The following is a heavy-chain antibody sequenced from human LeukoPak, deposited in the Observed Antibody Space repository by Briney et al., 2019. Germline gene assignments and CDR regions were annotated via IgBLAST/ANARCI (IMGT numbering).Heavy chain of an antibody. V-gene: IGHV3-30*02. Sequence: GGSLRLSCAASGFTFSSYGMHWVRQAPGKGLEWVAFIRYDGGNKYYADTVKGRFTISRDNSKNTLYLQMNSLRAEDTAVYYCAKDRLWDVWGSYRFDYWGQGTLVTVSS. CDR1: GFTFSSYG. D-gene: IGHD3-16*02. J-gene: IGHJ4*02. CDR2: IRYDGGNK. CDR3: AKDRLWDVWGSYRFDY.